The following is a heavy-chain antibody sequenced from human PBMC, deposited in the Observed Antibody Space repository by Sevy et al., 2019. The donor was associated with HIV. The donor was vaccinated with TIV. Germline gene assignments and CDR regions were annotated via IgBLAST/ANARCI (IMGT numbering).Heavy chain of an antibody. Sequence: GGSLRLSCAASGFTFSSYSMNWVRQAPGKGLEWVSYISSSSSTIYYADSVKGRFTISRDNAKNSRYLQMNSLRDEDTAVYYCARGDVDTAMYTLNYYYGMDVWGQGTTVTVSS. CDR1: GFTFSSYS. CDR2: ISSSSSTI. J-gene: IGHJ6*02. D-gene: IGHD5-18*01. CDR3: ARGDVDTAMYTLNYYYGMDV. V-gene: IGHV3-48*02.